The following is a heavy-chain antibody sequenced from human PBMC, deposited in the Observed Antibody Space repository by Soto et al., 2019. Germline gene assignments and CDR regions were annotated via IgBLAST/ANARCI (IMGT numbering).Heavy chain of an antibody. Sequence: PSETLSLTCTVSGGSISSYYWSWIRQPAGKGLEWIGRIYTSGSTNYNPSLKSRVTMSVDTSKNQFSLKLSSVTAADTAVYYCARGNDYDSSGNWACYFDYWGQGTLVTVSS. J-gene: IGHJ4*02. CDR2: IYTSGST. V-gene: IGHV4-4*07. D-gene: IGHD3-22*01. CDR3: ARGNDYDSSGNWACYFDY. CDR1: GGSISSYY.